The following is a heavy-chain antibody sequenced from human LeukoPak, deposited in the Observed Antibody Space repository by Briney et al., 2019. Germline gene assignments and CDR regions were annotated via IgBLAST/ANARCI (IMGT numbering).Heavy chain of an antibody. CDR2: INPSGGST. J-gene: IGHJ3*02. Sequence: GASVKVSCKASGYTFTSYYMHWVRQAPGQGLEWMGIINPSGGSTSYAQKFQGRVTMTRDMSTSTVYMELSSLRSEDTAVYYCARDKSRTTVTTSGAFDIWGQGTMVTVSS. CDR3: ARDKSRTTVTTSGAFDI. V-gene: IGHV1-46*01. CDR1: GYTFTSYY. D-gene: IGHD4-17*01.